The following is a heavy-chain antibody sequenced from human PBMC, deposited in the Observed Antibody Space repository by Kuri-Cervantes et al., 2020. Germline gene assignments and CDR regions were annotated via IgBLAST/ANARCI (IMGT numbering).Heavy chain of an antibody. D-gene: IGHD6-13*01. Sequence: SVKVSCKASGGTFSSYTISWVRQAPGQGLEWMGRIIPILGIANYAQKLQGRVTMTTDTSTSTAYMELRSLRSDDTAVYYCARESYSSSWYRNPVSDFDYWGQGTLVTVSS. CDR3: ARESYSSSWYRNPVSDFDY. CDR2: IIPILGIA. CDR1: GGTFSSYT. V-gene: IGHV1-69*04. J-gene: IGHJ4*02.